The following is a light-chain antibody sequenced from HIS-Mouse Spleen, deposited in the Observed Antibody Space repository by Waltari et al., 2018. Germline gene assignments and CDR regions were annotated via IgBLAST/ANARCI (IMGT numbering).Light chain of an antibody. CDR2: EVS. Sequence: QSALTQPPSASGSPGQSVTIPCTGTSSDVGGYNYVPWYQQHPGNAPKRMIYEVSKRPSGVPDRFSGSKSGNTASLTVSGLQAEDEADYYCSSYAGSNNYVFGTGTKVTVL. CDR1: SSDVGGYNY. CDR3: SSYAGSNNYV. J-gene: IGLJ1*01. V-gene: IGLV2-8*01.